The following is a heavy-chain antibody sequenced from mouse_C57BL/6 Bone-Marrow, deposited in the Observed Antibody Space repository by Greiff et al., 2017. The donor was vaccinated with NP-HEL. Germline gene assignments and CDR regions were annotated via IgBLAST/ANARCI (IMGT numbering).Heavy chain of an antibody. J-gene: IGHJ1*03. CDR3: ANLPYYYGSSYWYFDV. Sequence: QVQLQQSGAELARPGASVKLSCKASGYTFTSYGISWVKQRTGQGLEWIGEIYPRSGNTYYNEKFKGKATLTADKSSSTAYMELRSLTSEDSAVYFCANLPYYYGSSYWYFDVWGTGTTATVSS. V-gene: IGHV1-81*01. CDR2: IYPRSGNT. D-gene: IGHD1-1*01. CDR1: GYTFTSYG.